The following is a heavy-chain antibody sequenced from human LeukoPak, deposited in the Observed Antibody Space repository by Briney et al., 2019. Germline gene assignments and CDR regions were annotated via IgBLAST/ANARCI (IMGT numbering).Heavy chain of an antibody. J-gene: IGHJ4*02. D-gene: IGHD3-10*01. CDR3: AKGGRLLWFGEPTDFFDY. V-gene: IGHV3-23*01. CDR2: ISGSGGST. CDR1: GFTFSSYA. Sequence: PGGSLRLSCAASGFTFSSYAMSWVRQPPRKGLEWVSAISGSGGSTYYADSVKGRFTISRDNSKNTLYLQMNSLRAEDTAVYYCAKGGRLLWFGEPTDFFDYWGQGTLVTVSS.